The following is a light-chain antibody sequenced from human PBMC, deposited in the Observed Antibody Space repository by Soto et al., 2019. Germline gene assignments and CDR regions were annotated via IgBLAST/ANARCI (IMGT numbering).Light chain of an antibody. J-gene: IGLJ3*02. CDR2: EVN. CDR3: ASHTTSSTWV. CDR1: SSDVGAYNH. Sequence: QSALTQAASASGSPGQSITMSSTGTSSDVGAYNHVSWYQQRPGKAPKVVIFEVNNRPSGVSSRFSGSKSGNTASLTISGLQTEDEADYYCASHTTSSTWVFGGGTKLTVL. V-gene: IGLV2-14*01.